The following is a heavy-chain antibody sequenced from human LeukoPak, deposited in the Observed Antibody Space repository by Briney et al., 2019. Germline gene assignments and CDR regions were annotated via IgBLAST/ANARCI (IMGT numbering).Heavy chain of an antibody. V-gene: IGHV3-23*01. D-gene: IGHD2-15*01. CDR3: PKDDGIVVVVGPFDY. Sequence: GRSLRLSCAASGFTFSSYAMSAGRQAPRERLECGSAICGSGGSTYYADSVKGRFTISRDNSKNTPDFTMNRLRDEGTAVYSCPKDDGIVVVVGPFDYWGQGTPVTVSS. CDR1: GFTFSSYA. J-gene: IGHJ4*02. CDR2: ICGSGGST.